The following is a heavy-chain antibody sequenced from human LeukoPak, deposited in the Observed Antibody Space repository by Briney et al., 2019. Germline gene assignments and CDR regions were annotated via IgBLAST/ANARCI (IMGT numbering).Heavy chain of an antibody. D-gene: IGHD6-19*01. Sequence: GGSLRLSCAASRFTFSSYSMNWVRQAPGKGLEWVSSISSSGSYIYYADSVKGRFTISRDNAKNSLYLQMNSLRAEDTAVYYCARRGPSVAGPYDYWGQGTLVTVSS. CDR2: ISSSGSYI. J-gene: IGHJ4*02. CDR1: RFTFSSYS. V-gene: IGHV3-21*01. CDR3: ARRGPSVAGPYDY.